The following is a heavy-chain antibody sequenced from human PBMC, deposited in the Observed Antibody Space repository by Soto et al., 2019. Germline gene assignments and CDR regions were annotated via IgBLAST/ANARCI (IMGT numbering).Heavy chain of an antibody. CDR2: IYFTGST. CDR3: ARGREYYDSSGYHYYFDY. D-gene: IGHD3-22*01. CDR1: GGSISSYY. V-gene: IGHV4-59*01. J-gene: IGHJ4*02. Sequence: SETLSLTCTVSGGSISSYYWSWIRQPPGKGLEWIGYIYFTGSTNYNPSLKSRVTISVDTSKIQFSLKLSSVTAADTAVYYCARGREYYDSSGYHYYFDYWGQGTLVTVSS.